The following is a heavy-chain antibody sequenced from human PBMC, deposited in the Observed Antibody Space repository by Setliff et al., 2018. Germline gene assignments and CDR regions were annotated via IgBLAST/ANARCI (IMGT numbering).Heavy chain of an antibody. Sequence: GGSLRLSCAASGFSFSGSAVYWVRQASVKGLEWICRIRGRTDNYATAYAASVRGRLTISRDDSKNTAYLQMNSLKTEDTAVYYCTFAGDGYDVFDIWGQGTMVTVSS. CDR2: IRGRTDNYAT. CDR1: GFSFSGSA. CDR3: TFAGDGYDVFDI. V-gene: IGHV3-73*01. J-gene: IGHJ3*02. D-gene: IGHD5-18*01.